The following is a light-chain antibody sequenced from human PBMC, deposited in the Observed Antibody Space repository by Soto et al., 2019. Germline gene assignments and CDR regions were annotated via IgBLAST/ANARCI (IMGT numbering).Light chain of an antibody. CDR2: GAS. CDR3: QHYGGSPPYT. V-gene: IGKV3-20*01. J-gene: IGKJ2*01. CDR1: QSTTRDF. Sequence: EIVLTQSPGTLSLSPGERANLSCRASQSTTRDFLAWYQQKPGQAPRLLMSGASSRATGLPDRFTGSGSGRNFTLTITRLESEDFAVYYCQHYGGSPPYTFGQGTRLEIK.